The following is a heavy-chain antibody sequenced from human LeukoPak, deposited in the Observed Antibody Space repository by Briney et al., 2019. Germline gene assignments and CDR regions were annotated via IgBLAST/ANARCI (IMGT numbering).Heavy chain of an antibody. V-gene: IGHV3-23*01. D-gene: IGHD2-21*01. J-gene: IGHJ4*02. Sequence: GGSLRLSCAASGFPFSTYAMSWVRQAPGKGLEWVSTISGNGGSTYYADSVKGRFSISRDNSKNTLYLQMNSLRAEDTAVYYCATDDWDYWGQGTLVTVSS. CDR2: ISGNGGST. CDR3: ATDDWDY. CDR1: GFPFSTYA.